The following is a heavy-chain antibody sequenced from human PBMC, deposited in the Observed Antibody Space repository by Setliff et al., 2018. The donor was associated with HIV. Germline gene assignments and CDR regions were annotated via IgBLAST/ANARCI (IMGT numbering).Heavy chain of an antibody. Sequence: ASVKVSCKASGYTFTGYFIHWVRQAPGQGLEWMGRINPNTGDTNYAQKFQDRVTMTRDTSINTAYMELSRLRSDDTAVYYCAREYDVLTGYYISAFDIWGQGTMVTGSS. CDR3: AREYDVLTGYYISAFDI. J-gene: IGHJ3*02. CDR1: GYTFTGYF. CDR2: INPNTGDT. V-gene: IGHV1-2*06. D-gene: IGHD3-9*01.